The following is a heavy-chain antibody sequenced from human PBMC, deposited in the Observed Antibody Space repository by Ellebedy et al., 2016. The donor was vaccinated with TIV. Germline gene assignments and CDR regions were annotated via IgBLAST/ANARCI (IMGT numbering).Heavy chain of an antibody. CDR1: GFTFSSYG. D-gene: IGHD3-22*01. CDR3: ARWEGSGYYFDY. Sequence: PGGSLRLSCAASGFTFSSYGMHWVRQAPGKGLEWVAVIWYDGSNKYYADSVKGRFTISRDNSKNTLYLQMNSLRAEDTAVYYCARWEGSGYYFDYWGQGTLVTVSS. J-gene: IGHJ4*02. CDR2: IWYDGSNK. V-gene: IGHV3-33*01.